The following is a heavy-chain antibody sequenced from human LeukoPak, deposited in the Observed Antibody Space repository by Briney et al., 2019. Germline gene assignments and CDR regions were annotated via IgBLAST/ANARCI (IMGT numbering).Heavy chain of an antibody. CDR1: GGSISSYY. CDR2: IYYSGST. D-gene: IGHD2-2*01. CDR3: ARVGPKLLFDYYFDY. J-gene: IGHJ4*02. V-gene: IGHV4-59*06. Sequence: SETLSLTCTVSGGSISSYYWSWIRQHPGKGLEWIGYIYYSGSTYYNPSLKSRVTISVDTSKNQFSLKLSSVTAADTAVYYCARVGPKLLFDYYFDYWGQGTLVTVSS.